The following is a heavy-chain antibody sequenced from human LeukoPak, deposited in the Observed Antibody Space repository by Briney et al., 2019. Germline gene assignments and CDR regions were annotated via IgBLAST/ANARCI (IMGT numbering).Heavy chain of an antibody. CDR3: ARDRGGYGDYGFLSGMDV. Sequence: QSSETLSLTCAVYGGSFSGYYWSWIRQPPGKGLEWVSYISSSSSTIYYADSVKGRFTISRDNAKNSLYLQMNSLRAEDTAVYYCARDRGGYGDYGFLSGMDVWGQGTTVTVSS. J-gene: IGHJ6*02. CDR1: GGSFSGYY. CDR2: ISSSSSTI. D-gene: IGHD4-17*01. V-gene: IGHV3-48*01.